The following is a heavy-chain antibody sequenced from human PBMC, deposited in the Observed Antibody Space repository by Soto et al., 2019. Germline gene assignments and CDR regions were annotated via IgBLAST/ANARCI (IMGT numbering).Heavy chain of an antibody. D-gene: IGHD3-22*01. V-gene: IGHV3-23*01. CDR1: GLTFSSYA. CDR3: AKVQYDSSGYYSCFDY. Sequence: PGGSLRLSCAASGLTFSSYAMSWVRQAPGKGLEWVSDISGSGGSTYYADSVKGRFTISRDNSKDTLYLQMNSLRAEDTAVYYCAKVQYDSSGYYSCFDYWGQGTLVTVSS. J-gene: IGHJ4*02. CDR2: ISGSGGST.